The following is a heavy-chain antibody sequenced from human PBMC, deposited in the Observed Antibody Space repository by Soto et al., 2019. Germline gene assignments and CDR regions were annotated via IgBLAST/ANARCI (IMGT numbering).Heavy chain of an antibody. J-gene: IGHJ4*02. CDR2: ISSSGRTI. CDR1: GFTFSSYE. V-gene: IGHV3-48*03. Sequence: PGGSLRLSCAASGFTFSSYEMNWVRQAPGKGLEWVSYISSSGRTIYYAGSVKGRFTISRDNAKNSLFLQMSSLRVEDTAVYYCARSPFLECNWAQGTLVTVSS. D-gene: IGHD3-3*02. CDR3: ARSPFLECN.